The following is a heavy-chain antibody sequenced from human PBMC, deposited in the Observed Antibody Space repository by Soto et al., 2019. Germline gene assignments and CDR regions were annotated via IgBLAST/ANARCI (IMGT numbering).Heavy chain of an antibody. Sequence: SETLSLTCTVSGGSVSSGAYYWSWIRQLPGKGLEWIGYIYYSGSTYYTPSLKSRVTISVDTSRTQFSLKLTSVTAADTAVYYCARVSAAAALYLFDPWGQGTLVTVSS. V-gene: IGHV4-31*03. D-gene: IGHD6-13*01. CDR1: GGSVSSGAYY. CDR2: IYYSGST. J-gene: IGHJ5*02. CDR3: ARVSAAAALYLFDP.